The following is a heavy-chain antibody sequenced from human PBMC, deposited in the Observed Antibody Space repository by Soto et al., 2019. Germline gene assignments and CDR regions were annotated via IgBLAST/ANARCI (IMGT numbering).Heavy chain of an antibody. V-gene: IGHV3-72*01. CDR1: GFTFSDHY. CDR3: TVWGSGNDFGAA. Sequence: EVQLVASGGGLVQPGGSLRLSCAASGFTFSDHYMDWVRQAPGKGLEWVGRSKNKADSYTTEYAASVKGRFTISRDGSKNSVFLQMNSLKTEDTAVYYCTVWGSGNDFGAAWGQGILVTVSS. J-gene: IGHJ4*02. CDR2: SKNKADSYTT. D-gene: IGHD3-10*01.